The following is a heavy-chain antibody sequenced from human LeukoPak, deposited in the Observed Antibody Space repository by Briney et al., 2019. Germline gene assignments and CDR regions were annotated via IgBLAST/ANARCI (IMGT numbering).Heavy chain of an antibody. J-gene: IGHJ5*02. Sequence: GGAPRLSRAAPGFTFSSFWMSWVPQGPGKGLEWVANIKQDGVEQYYVDSVEGRFTISRGNAKSSLFLQMNSLRAEDTAVYYCARISQRSFDPCGQGTLVTVSS. CDR3: ARISQRSFDP. V-gene: IGHV3-7*05. CDR2: IKQDGVEQ. D-gene: IGHD2-15*01. CDR1: GFTFSSFW.